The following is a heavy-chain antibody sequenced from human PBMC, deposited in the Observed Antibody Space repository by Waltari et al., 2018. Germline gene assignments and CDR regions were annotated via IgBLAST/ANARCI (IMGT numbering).Heavy chain of an antibody. CDR2: ISGSGGST. V-gene: IGHV3-23*01. J-gene: IGHJ4*02. D-gene: IGHD3-10*01. Sequence: EVQLLESGGGLVQPGGSLRLSCAASGFTFSSYAMSWVRQAPGKGLEWVSAISGSGGSTYYADSVKGRFTITKDTSRHQVVLTMTNMDPVDTAKYYCVGGWFYFDYWGQGTLVTVSS. CDR3: VGGWFYFDY. CDR1: GFTFSSYA.